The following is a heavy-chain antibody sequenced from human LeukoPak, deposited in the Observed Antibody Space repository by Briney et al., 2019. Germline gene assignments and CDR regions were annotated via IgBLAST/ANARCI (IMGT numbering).Heavy chain of an antibody. CDR3: AKVSWANYFDY. D-gene: IGHD6-13*01. Sequence: PPGGSLRLSCASSGCIFSSYAMSWVRQAPGKGLEWVSGISGSGDKTHYVESVKGRFTISRDNSKNTLYLQMNSLRAEDTAVYSCAKVSWANYFDYWGQGTLVTVSS. CDR2: ISGSGDKT. J-gene: IGHJ4*02. CDR1: GCIFSSYA. V-gene: IGHV3-23*01.